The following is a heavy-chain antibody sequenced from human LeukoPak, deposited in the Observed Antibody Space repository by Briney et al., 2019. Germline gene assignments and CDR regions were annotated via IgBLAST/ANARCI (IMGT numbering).Heavy chain of an antibody. CDR3: TREACSSTSCFPYSDY. D-gene: IGHD2-2*01. J-gene: IGHJ4*02. CDR1: GYTYTGYY. V-gene: IGHV1-2*02. Sequence: ASVKVSCEASGYTYTGYYMHWVRQAPGQGLEWMGWINPNSGGTNYAQKFQGRVTMTRDTSISTAYMELSRLRSDDTAVYYCTREACSSTSCFPYSDYWGQGTLVTVSS. CDR2: INPNSGGT.